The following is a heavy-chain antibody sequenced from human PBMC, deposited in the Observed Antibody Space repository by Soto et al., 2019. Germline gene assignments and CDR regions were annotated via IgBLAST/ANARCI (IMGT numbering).Heavy chain of an antibody. CDR3: ARFDYGDSRAGFDY. Sequence: QLQLQESGPGLVKPSETLSLTCTVSGGSISSSSYYWGWIRQPPGKGLEWIGSIYYSGSTYYNPSLKSRVTISVDTSKNQFSLKLSSVTAADTAVYYCARFDYGDSRAGFDYWGQGTLVTVSS. J-gene: IGHJ4*02. D-gene: IGHD4-17*01. CDR2: IYYSGST. V-gene: IGHV4-39*01. CDR1: GGSISSSSYY.